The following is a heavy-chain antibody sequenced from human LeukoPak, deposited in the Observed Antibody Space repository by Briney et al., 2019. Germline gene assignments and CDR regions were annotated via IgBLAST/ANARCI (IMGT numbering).Heavy chain of an antibody. CDR3: ARESAAWFDP. Sequence: SETLSLTCSVSGVSISSGSYDWSWIRQPAGKGLEWIGRIFITGSTNYNPSLKSRITISVDTSKNQISLKLSSVTAADTAVYYCARESAAWFDPWGQGTLVTVSS. CDR1: GVSISSGSYD. J-gene: IGHJ5*02. V-gene: IGHV4-61*02. CDR2: IFITGST. D-gene: IGHD6-25*01.